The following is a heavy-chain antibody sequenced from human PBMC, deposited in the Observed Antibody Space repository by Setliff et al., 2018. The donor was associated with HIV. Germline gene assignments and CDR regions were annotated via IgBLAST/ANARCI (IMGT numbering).Heavy chain of an antibody. CDR3: ARGYYDSSGYYNALL. V-gene: IGHV3-11*04. CDR1: GFTFGDYA. Sequence: GGSLRLSCTASGFTFGDYAMSWVHQAPGKGLEWVSYISSSGSTIYYADSVKGRFTISRDNAKNSLYLQMNSLRAEDTAVYYCARGYYDSSGYYNALLWGQGTLVTVSS. CDR2: ISSSGSTI. D-gene: IGHD3-22*01. J-gene: IGHJ4*02.